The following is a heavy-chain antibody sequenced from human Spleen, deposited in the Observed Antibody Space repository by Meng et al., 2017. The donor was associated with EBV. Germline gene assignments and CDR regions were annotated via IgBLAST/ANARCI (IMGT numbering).Heavy chain of an antibody. CDR1: GGSFSAYY. CDR2: INHSGST. D-gene: IGHD6-13*01. CDR3: ARGGHFGAAAGPDY. Sequence: EWGAGVLKPSETLSLTCAVYGGSFSAYYWSWIRQPPGKGLEWIGEINHSGSTNYNPSLKSRVTISVDTSKNQFSLKLSSVTAADTAVYYCARGGHFGAAAGPDYWGQGTLVTVSS. V-gene: IGHV4-34*01. J-gene: IGHJ4*02.